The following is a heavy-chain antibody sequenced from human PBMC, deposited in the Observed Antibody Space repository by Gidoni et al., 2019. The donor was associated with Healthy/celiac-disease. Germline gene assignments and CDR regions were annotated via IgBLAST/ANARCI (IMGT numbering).Heavy chain of an antibody. CDR1: GGSFSGYY. V-gene: IGHV4-34*01. CDR3: ARGKATKDFDY. CDR2: INHSGST. D-gene: IGHD5-12*01. Sequence: QVQLQQWGAGLLKPSETLSLPCAVYGGSFSGYYWSWIRQPPGKGLEWIGEINHSGSTNYNPSLKSRVTISVDTSKNQFSLKLSSVTAADTAVYYCARGKATKDFDYWGQGTLVTVSS. J-gene: IGHJ4*02.